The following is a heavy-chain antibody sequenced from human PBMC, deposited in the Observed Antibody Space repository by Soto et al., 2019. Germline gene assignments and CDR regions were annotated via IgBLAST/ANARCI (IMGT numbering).Heavy chain of an antibody. V-gene: IGHV1-46*01. Sequence: QVQLVQSGAEVKKPGASVKVSCKASGYTFTSYYMHWVRQAPGQGLEWMGIINPSGGSTSYAQKCQGRVTMTRDTSTSTVYMELSSLRSEDTAVYYCARVTTVTAFDYWGQGTLVTVSS. J-gene: IGHJ4*02. D-gene: IGHD4-17*01. CDR1: GYTFTSYY. CDR2: INPSGGST. CDR3: ARVTTVTAFDY.